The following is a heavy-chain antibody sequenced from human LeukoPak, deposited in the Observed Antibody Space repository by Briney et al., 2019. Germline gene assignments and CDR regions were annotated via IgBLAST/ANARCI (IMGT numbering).Heavy chain of an antibody. V-gene: IGHV3-21*01. CDR3: ARDRGEAYGEDYYYYGMDV. D-gene: IGHD4-17*01. CDR2: ISSSSSYI. CDR1: EFTFSSYS. J-gene: IGHJ6*02. Sequence: GGSLRLSCAASEFTFSSYSMNWVRQAPGKGLEWVSSISSSSSYIYYADSVKGRFTISRDNAKNSLYLQMNSLRAEDTAVYYCARDRGEAYGEDYYYYGMDVWGQGTTVTVSS.